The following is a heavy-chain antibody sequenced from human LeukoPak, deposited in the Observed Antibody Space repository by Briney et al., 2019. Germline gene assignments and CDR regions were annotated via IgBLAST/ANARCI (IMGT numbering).Heavy chain of an antibody. CDR3: ARHVAGLFDY. CDR1: GGSISSSSYY. V-gene: IGHV4-39*01. Sequence: SETLSLTCTVSGGSISSSSYYWGWIRQPPGKGLEWIGSIYYSGSTYYNPSLKSRVTISVDTSKNQFSLKLSSVTAADTAVYYCARHVAGLFDYWGQGTLVTVS. CDR2: IYYSGST. J-gene: IGHJ4*02. D-gene: IGHD2-15*01.